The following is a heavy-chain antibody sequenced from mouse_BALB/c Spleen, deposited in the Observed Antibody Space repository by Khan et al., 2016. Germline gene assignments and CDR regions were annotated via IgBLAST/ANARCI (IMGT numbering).Heavy chain of an antibody. Sequence: QVRLQQSGPELVKPGASVTISCKASGYAFRRSWMNWVKPRPGQGLEWIGRIYPGDGDTNYNGKFKGKATLTADKSSTTAYMQLSSLTSVDSAVYVCARWDYDEGTYYVMDYWGQGTSVTISS. CDR3: ARWDYDEGTYYVMDY. J-gene: IGHJ4*01. CDR2: IYPGDGDT. D-gene: IGHD2-4*01. CDR1: GYAFRRSW. V-gene: IGHV1-82*01.